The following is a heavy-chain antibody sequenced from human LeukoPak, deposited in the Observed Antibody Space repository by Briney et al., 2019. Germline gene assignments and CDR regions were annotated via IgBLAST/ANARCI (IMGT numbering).Heavy chain of an antibody. CDR1: VASITDCY. CDR2: IYYSGSP. CDR3: AYGGDAYKTGY. J-gene: IGHJ4*02. Sequence: PSEALALACGGAVASITDCYWSWSLHPPPNWMEWIGYIYYSGSPNYNPSLKSRVTLPLDTSQNQFSLKLTSVTAAHTASYYCAYGGDAYKTGYWGQGTLVTVSS. V-gene: IGHV4-59*01. D-gene: IGHD5-24*01.